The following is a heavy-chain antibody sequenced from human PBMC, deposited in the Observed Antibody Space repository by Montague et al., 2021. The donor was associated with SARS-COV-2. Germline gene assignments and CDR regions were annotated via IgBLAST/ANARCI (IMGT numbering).Heavy chain of an antibody. J-gene: IGHJ4*02. CDR2: ICYSGST. Sequence: SETLSLTCTVSGGSISTYYWSWIRQPPGKGLDWIGYICYSGSTNYNPSLKSRVTISVDTSKNQFSLKLSSVTAADTAMYYCARLRGRGYYFDYWGQGTLVTVSS. V-gene: IGHV4-59*08. D-gene: IGHD1-26*01. CDR3: ARLRGRGYYFDY. CDR1: GGSISTYY.